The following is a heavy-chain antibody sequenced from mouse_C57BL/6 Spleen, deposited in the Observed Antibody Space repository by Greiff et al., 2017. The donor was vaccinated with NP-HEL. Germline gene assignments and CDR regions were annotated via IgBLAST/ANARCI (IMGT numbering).Heavy chain of an antibody. J-gene: IGHJ1*03. D-gene: IGHD1-1*01. Sequence: VQLKQSGAELVRPGSSVKMSCKTSGYTFTSYGINWVKQRPGQGLEWIGYIYLGNGYTEYNEKFKGKATLTSDTSSSTAYMQLSSLTSEDSAIYFCARRDYGSSHWYFDVWGTGTTVTVSS. CDR1: GYTFTSYG. V-gene: IGHV1-58*01. CDR2: IYLGNGYT. CDR3: ARRDYGSSHWYFDV.